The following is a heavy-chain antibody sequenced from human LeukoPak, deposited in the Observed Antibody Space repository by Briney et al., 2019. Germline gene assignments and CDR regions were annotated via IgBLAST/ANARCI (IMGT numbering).Heavy chain of an antibody. D-gene: IGHD6-19*01. J-gene: IGHJ4*02. CDR3: ARAAAVAGTSDY. V-gene: IGHV3-21*01. CDR1: GFTFSSYS. CDR2: ISSSSYI. Sequence: GGSLRLSCAASGFTFSSYSMNWVRQAPGKGLEWVSSISSSSYIYYADSVKGRFTISRDNAKNSLYLQLNSLRAEDTAVYYCARAAAVAGTSDYWGQGTLVTVSS.